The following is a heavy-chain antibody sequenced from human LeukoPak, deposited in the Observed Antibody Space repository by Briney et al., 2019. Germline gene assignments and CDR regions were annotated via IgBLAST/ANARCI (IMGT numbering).Heavy chain of an antibody. D-gene: IGHD3-3*01. CDR3: AKAIYDFWSGPNWFDP. Sequence: PGGSLRLSCAASGFTFSSYAMSWVRQAPGTGLEWVSAISGSGGSTYYADSVKGRFTISRDNSKNTLYLQMNSLRAEDTAVYYCAKAIYDFWSGPNWFDPWGQGTLVTVSS. CDR2: ISGSGGST. CDR1: GFTFSSYA. V-gene: IGHV3-23*01. J-gene: IGHJ5*02.